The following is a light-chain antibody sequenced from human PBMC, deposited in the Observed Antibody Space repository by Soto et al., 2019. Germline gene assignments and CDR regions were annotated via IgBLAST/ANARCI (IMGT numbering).Light chain of an antibody. V-gene: IGKV2-28*01. Sequence: DIVMTQSPLSLPVTPGEPASISCRSSQSLLHSNGYNYLDWYLQKPGQSPQLLIYLGSNRASGVPDRFSGSGSGTDFTLKISRVDAEDFGVYYCMQALQTPPGFGQGTKLEIK. J-gene: IGKJ2*03. CDR3: MQALQTPPG. CDR1: QSLLHSNGYNY. CDR2: LGS.